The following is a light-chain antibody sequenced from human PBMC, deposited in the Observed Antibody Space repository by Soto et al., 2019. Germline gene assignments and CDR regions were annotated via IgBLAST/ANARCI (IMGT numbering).Light chain of an antibody. CDR2: GAS. CDR1: QTITND. V-gene: IGKV3-15*01. Sequence: SLGECAKHNCRASQTITNDLAWYQQKPGQAPRLLIYGASTRATGFPARFSGSGSGTEFTLTISCLQSEDFAVHYCQLYKYWPPSWAIGQGTKVDIK. CDR3: QLYKYWPPSWA. J-gene: IGKJ1*01.